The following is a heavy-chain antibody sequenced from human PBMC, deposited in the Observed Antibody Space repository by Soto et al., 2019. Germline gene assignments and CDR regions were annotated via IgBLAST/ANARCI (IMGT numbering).Heavy chain of an antibody. CDR2: ISHSGSTT. Sequence: PGGSLRLSCSASGFTFSEDYMSWVRQVPGKGLEWVSYISHSGSTTDYVDSVKGRFTISRDNVNKLLFLQMNSLRADDTAVYYCARDFGMDVWGHGIMVTVSS. V-gene: IGHV3-11*01. CDR3: ARDFGMDV. J-gene: IGHJ6*02. CDR1: GFTFSEDY.